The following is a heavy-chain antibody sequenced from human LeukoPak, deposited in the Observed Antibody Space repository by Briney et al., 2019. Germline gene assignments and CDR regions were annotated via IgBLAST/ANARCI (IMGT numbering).Heavy chain of an antibody. CDR2: ISSSGSTI. J-gene: IGHJ4*02. Sequence: GGSLRLSCAASGFTFSDYYMSWIRQAPGKGLEWVSYISSSGSTIYYADSVKGRFTISRDNAKNSLYLQMNSLRPEDTAVYYCARDPFIGSFDYWGQGTLVTVSS. CDR3: ARDPFIGSFDY. D-gene: IGHD3-16*01. CDR1: GFTFSDYY. V-gene: IGHV3-11*01.